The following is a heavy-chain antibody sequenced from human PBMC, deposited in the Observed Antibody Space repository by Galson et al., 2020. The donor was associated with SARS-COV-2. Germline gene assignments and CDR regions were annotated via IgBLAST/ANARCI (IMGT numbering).Heavy chain of an antibody. Sequence: GGSLRLSCAASGFTINNAWMNRVRHAQGKGQEWVGRINSETHGGTPDYAAPVKRRFTISRDDSAKTLFLEMNSLKIDDAGVYYCTTDWKGEFRDNYYMDVWGKGTTVSISS. CDR2: INSETHGGTP. D-gene: IGHD3-10*01. CDR3: TTDWKGEFRDNYYMDV. V-gene: IGHV3-15*01. CDR1: GFTINNAW. J-gene: IGHJ6*03.